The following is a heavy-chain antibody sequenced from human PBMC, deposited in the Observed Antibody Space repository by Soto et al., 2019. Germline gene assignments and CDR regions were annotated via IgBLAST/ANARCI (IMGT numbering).Heavy chain of an antibody. Sequence: SETLSLTCTVSGGSISSGGYYWSWIRQHPGKGLEWIGYIYYSGSTYYNPSLKSRVTISVDTSKNQFSLKLSSVTAADTAVYYCARERDGYYFDYWGQGTLVTVSS. CDR1: GGSISSGGYY. V-gene: IGHV4-31*03. CDR3: ARERDGYYFDY. CDR2: IYYSGST. J-gene: IGHJ4*02.